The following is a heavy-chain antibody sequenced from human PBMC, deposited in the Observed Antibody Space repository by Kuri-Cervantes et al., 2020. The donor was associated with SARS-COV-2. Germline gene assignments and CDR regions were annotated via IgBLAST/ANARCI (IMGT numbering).Heavy chain of an antibody. J-gene: IGHJ5*02. CDR3: ARDGWGSTSHNWFDP. V-gene: IGHV3-7*04. Sequence: LSLTCAASGFTFSYYWVSWVRQAPGKGLEWVANINQDGSEKYYVGSVKGRFTISRDNAKNSPYLQMNSLRAEDTAVYYCARDGWGSTSHNWFDPWGQGTLVTVSS. CDR2: INQDGSEK. CDR1: GFTFSYYW. D-gene: IGHD2-2*01.